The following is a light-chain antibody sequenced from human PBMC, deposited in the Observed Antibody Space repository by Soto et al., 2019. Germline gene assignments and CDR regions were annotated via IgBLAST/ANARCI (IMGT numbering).Light chain of an antibody. V-gene: IGKV1-33*01. J-gene: IGKJ3*01. CDR3: QHYDNLPPFT. CDR1: QDIRTS. CDR2: GAS. Sequence: DIQMTQSPSSLSASVGARVSITCQASQDIRTSLSWFQQKPGRAPKLLIYGASNLETGVPSRFRRSGSGTDFTFTISSRQPEDIATYYCQHYDNLPPFTFGHGTKVDIK.